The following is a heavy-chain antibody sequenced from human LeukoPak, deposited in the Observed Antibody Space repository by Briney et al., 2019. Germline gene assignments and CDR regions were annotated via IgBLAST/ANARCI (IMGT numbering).Heavy chain of an antibody. J-gene: IGHJ6*03. V-gene: IGHV1-18*01. CDR1: GYTFTSYG. Sequence: GASVKVSCKASGYTFTSYGISWVRQAPGQGLEWMGWISAYNGNTNYAQKLQGRVTMTTDTSTSTAYMELRSLRSDDTAVYYCARDQRDTAMAPAAPYYYMDVWGKGTTVTVSS. D-gene: IGHD5-18*01. CDR2: ISAYNGNT. CDR3: ARDQRDTAMAPAAPYYYMDV.